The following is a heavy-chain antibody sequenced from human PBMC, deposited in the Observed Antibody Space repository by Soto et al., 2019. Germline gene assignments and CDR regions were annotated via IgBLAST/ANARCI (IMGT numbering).Heavy chain of an antibody. CDR3: ARGVGSGSYYNQYNWFDP. Sequence: QVQLVQSGGEVKKPGASVKVSCKASGYTFTNYGISWVRQAPGQGLEWVGGINVYNGNTKYAQKVQGRVSMTTDTATSKAYMEPRSLRSDDTAVYYCARGVGSGSYYNQYNWFDPWGQGTLVTVSS. CDR2: INVYNGNT. V-gene: IGHV1-18*01. D-gene: IGHD3-10*01. J-gene: IGHJ5*02. CDR1: GYTFTNYG.